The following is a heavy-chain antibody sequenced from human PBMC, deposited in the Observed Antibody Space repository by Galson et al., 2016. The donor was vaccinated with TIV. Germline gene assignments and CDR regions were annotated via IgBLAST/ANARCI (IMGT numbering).Heavy chain of an antibody. J-gene: IGHJ3*02. Sequence: SETLSLTCAVSGYSISTGYYWGWIRQPPGKGLEWIGSVYHTGNTYYNPSLKSRVAVSIATSRNQFSLKLSSVTAPDTAVYFCARVYSDYPGGAFDIRGQGTMVTVSS. CDR2: VYHTGNT. D-gene: IGHD4-11*01. CDR3: ARVYSDYPGGAFDI. V-gene: IGHV4-38-2*01. CDR1: GYSISTGYY.